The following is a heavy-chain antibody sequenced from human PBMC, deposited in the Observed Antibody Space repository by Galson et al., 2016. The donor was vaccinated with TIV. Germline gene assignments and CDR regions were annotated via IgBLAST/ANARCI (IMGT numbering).Heavy chain of an antibody. CDR2: IYHTGST. J-gene: IGHJ6*02. Sequence: SETLSLTCTVSGYSISSGYYWGWIRQPPGKGLEWIGNIYHTGSTCSNPSLRSRLTMSVDTFKNQFPLILISVTAADTAVYYCARDCTSTTCHIYYYGMDVWGQGTTVTVSS. V-gene: IGHV4-38-2*02. D-gene: IGHD2-2*02. CDR3: ARDCTSTTCHIYYYGMDV. CDR1: GYSISSGYY.